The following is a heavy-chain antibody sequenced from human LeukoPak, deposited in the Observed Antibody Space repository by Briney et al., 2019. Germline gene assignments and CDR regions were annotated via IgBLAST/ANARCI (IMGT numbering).Heavy chain of an antibody. Sequence: PGRSLRLSCAASGFTFSSYAMHWVRQAPGKGLEWVAAISYDGSNKYYADSVKGRFTISRDNSKNTLYLQMNSLRAEDTAVYYCARGRYYYDSSGYFDYWGQGTLVTVSS. CDR2: ISYDGSNK. J-gene: IGHJ4*02. CDR1: GFTFSSYA. D-gene: IGHD3-22*01. V-gene: IGHV3-30-3*01. CDR3: ARGRYYYDSSGYFDY.